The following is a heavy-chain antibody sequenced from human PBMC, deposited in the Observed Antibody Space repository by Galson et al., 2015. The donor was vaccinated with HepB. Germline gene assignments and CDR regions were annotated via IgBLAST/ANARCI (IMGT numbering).Heavy chain of an antibody. CDR2: IIPILGIA. CDR3: ARNYDSSGESWPLYAFDI. Sequence: SVKVSCKASGGTFSSYAISWVRQAPGQGLEWMGRIIPILGIANYAQKFQGRVTITADKSTSTAYMELSSLRSEDTAVYYCARNYDSSGESWPLYAFDIWGQGTMVTVSS. J-gene: IGHJ3*02. D-gene: IGHD3-22*01. CDR1: GGTFSSYA. V-gene: IGHV1-69*04.